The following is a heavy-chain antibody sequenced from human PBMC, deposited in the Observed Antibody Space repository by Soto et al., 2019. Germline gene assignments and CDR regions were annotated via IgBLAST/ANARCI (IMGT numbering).Heavy chain of an antibody. V-gene: IGHV3-49*04. D-gene: IGHD2-15*01. J-gene: IGHJ4*02. CDR3: TSSYCSGGSCPVDY. CDR2: IRSKAYGGTT. Sequence: PGGSLRLSCTASGFTFGDYAMSWVRQAPGKGLEWVGFIRSKAYGGTTEYAASVKGRFTISRDDSKSIAYLQMNSLKTEDTAVYYCTSSYCSGGSCPVDYWGQGTLVTVSS. CDR1: GFTFGDYA.